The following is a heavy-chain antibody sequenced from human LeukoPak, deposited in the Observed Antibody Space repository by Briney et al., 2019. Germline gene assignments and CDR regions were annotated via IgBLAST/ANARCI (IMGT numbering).Heavy chain of an antibody. CDR1: GGSISSYY. CDR2: IYTSGST. CDR3: ARGDIGSVATGVYYYYGIDV. J-gene: IGHJ6*02. Sequence: PSETLSLTCTVSGGSISSYYWSWIRQPAGKGLEWIGRIYTSGSTNYNPSLKSRVTMSVDTSKNQFSLKLSSVTAADTAVYYCARGDIGSVATGVYYYYGIDVWGQGTTVTVSS. V-gene: IGHV4-4*07. D-gene: IGHD5-12*01.